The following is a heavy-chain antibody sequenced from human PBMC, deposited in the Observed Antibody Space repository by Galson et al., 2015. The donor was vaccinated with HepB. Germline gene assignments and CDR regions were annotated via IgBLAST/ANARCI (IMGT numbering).Heavy chain of an antibody. CDR3: ASYDYGGKGYFQH. CDR1: GGSISSSSYY. Sequence: SETLSLTCTVSGGSISSSSYYWGWLRQPPGKGLEWIGSIYYSGSTYYNPSLKSRVTISVDTSKNQFSLKLSSVTAADTAVYYCASYDYGGKGYFQHWGQGTLVTVSS. V-gene: IGHV4-39*01. CDR2: IYYSGST. J-gene: IGHJ1*01. D-gene: IGHD4-23*01.